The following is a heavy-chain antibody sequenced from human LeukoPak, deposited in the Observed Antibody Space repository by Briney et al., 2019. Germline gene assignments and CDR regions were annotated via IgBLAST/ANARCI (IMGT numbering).Heavy chain of an antibody. Sequence: SETLSLTCTVSGGPIGSHYWSWIRQPPGKGLEWIGYIDNSGRTNYNPSLMSRVTISADTSKNQFSLNVTSVTAADTAVYYCARYSLIGNNDFDIWGQGTMVTISS. CDR1: GGPIGSHY. D-gene: IGHD1-20*01. CDR3: ARYSLIGNNDFDI. V-gene: IGHV4-59*11. J-gene: IGHJ3*02. CDR2: IDNSGRT.